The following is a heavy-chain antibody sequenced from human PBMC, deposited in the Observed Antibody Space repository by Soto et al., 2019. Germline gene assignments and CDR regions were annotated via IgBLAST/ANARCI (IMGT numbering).Heavy chain of an antibody. V-gene: IGHV4-59*01. J-gene: IGHJ6*02. CDR3: ARAFGLSMDV. CDR2: IFYSGGT. Sequence: SETLSLTCTVSGDSISTYYWSWIRQPPGKGLQWIGYIFYSGGTAYNPSLKSRVTISLDMSKKQISLKLSSVTTADTATYFCARAFGLSMDVWGQGTTVTVSS. D-gene: IGHD3-10*01. CDR1: GDSISTYY.